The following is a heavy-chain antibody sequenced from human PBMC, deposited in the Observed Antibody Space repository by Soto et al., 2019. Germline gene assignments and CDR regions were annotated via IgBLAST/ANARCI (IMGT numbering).Heavy chain of an antibody. Sequence: QVQLVQSGADVKKTGSSVKVSCKTSGGPFVSSASSWVRQAPAQGLEWMGEIIPVFDKANYAQNFQGRLTITADEPTGTVFIQLSSLRSEDTAVYFCARLRRDWGDAFDLWGLGTFVTVSS. CDR3: ARLRRDWGDAFDL. J-gene: IGHJ3*01. CDR2: IIPVFDKA. D-gene: IGHD3-16*01. CDR1: GGPFVSSA. V-gene: IGHV1-69*01.